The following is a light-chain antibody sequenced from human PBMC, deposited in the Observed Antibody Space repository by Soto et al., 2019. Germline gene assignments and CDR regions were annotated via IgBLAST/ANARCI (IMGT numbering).Light chain of an antibody. V-gene: IGLV4-69*01. J-gene: IGLJ1*01. Sequence: QLVLTQSPSASASLGASVKLTCTLSSGHSNYAIAWHQQQPEKGPQYLMKLNSDGSHSKGDVIPDRFSGSSSGAERYLTISSLQSEDEADYYCQTWGTGIQVFGTGTKLTVL. CDR2: LNSDGSH. CDR1: SGHSNYA. CDR3: QTWGTGIQV.